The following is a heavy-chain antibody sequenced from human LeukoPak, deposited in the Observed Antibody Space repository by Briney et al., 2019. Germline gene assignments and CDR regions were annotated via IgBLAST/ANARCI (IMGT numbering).Heavy chain of an antibody. D-gene: IGHD3-3*01. CDR1: GGSISSYY. Sequence: SETLSLTCTVSGGSISSYYWSWIRQPPGKGLEWIGYIYYSGSTNYNPSPKSRVTISVDTSKNQFSLKLSSVTAADTAVYYCARVERITIFGVVNLGGWFDPWGQGTLVTVSS. CDR3: ARVERITIFGVVNLGGWFDP. J-gene: IGHJ5*02. CDR2: IYYSGST. V-gene: IGHV4-59*01.